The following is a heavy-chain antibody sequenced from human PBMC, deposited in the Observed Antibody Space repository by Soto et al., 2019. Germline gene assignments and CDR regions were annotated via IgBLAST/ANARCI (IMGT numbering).Heavy chain of an antibody. CDR1: GYTFTGYY. CDR3: GRGRSGQIVVFY. CDR2: IGPESGAT. D-gene: IGHD1-26*01. Sequence: ASVKVSCKASGYTFTGYYMHWVRQAPEQGPEWMGEIGPESGATRYAQRFQGRVTMTRDMSITTVYMELNNLSPDDTAVYYCGRGRSGQIVVFYWGQGTPVTVSS. V-gene: IGHV1-2*02. J-gene: IGHJ4*02.